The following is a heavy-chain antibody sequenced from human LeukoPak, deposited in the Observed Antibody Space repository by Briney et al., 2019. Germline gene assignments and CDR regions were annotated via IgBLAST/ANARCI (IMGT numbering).Heavy chain of an antibody. CDR1: GGSFSGYY. CDR2: INHSGST. CDR3: ARDYCSSTSCPSDY. Sequence: PSETLSLTCAVYGGSFSGYYWSWIRQPPGKGLEWIGEINHSGSTNYNPSLKSRVTISVDTSKNQFSLKLSSVTAADTAVYYCARDYCSSTSCPSDYWGQGTLVTVSS. J-gene: IGHJ4*02. D-gene: IGHD2-2*01. V-gene: IGHV4-34*01.